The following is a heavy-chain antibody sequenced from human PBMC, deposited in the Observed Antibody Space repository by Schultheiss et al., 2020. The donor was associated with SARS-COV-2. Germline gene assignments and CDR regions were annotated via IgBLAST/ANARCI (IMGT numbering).Heavy chain of an antibody. CDR2: IYYSGSS. J-gene: IGHJ2*01. V-gene: IGHV4-59*08. CDR3: ARHRSYYYESSGYLNWYFDL. D-gene: IGHD3-22*01. Sequence: SETLSLTCTVSGGSISSYYWGWIRQPPGKGLEWIGSIYYSGSSNYNPSLKSRVTISVDTSKNQFSLKLSSVTAADTAVYYCARHRSYYYESSGYLNWYFDLWGRGTLVTVSS. CDR1: GGSISSYY.